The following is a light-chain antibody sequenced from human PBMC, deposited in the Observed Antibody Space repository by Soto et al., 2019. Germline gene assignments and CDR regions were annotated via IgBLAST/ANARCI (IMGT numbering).Light chain of an antibody. CDR1: QSVSSN. J-gene: IGKJ1*01. CDR2: GAS. CDR3: QQYNIWPQT. V-gene: IGKV3-15*01. Sequence: EIVMTQSPATLSVSPGERATLSCRASQSVSSNLAWYQQKPGQAPRLLIYGASTRATGISARFSGSGSGTEFTLTISSLQSEDFAVYYCQQYNIWPQTFGQGTKVEIK.